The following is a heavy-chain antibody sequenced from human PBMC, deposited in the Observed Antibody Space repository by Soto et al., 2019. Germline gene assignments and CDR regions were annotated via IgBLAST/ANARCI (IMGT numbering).Heavy chain of an antibody. CDR3: ALKVVTYYDN. D-gene: IGHD2-21*02. J-gene: IGHJ4*02. V-gene: IGHV1-46*01. CDR2: INPAGGTT. CDR1: GYSFTSTY. Sequence: QVQLVQSGAEVKKPGASVRISCRASGYSFTSTYVHWVRQAPGQGPEWMGIINPAGGTTYYAQKFQGRLTITSDTSTDTVSMDLNDLTSEDTAVDFCALKVVTYYDNWGQGTLLTVSS.